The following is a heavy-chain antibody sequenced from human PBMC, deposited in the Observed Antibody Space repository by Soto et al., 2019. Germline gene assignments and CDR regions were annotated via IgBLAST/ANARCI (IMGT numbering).Heavy chain of an antibody. V-gene: IGHV3-23*01. Sequence: HLGGPLRLSGAASGFTSSGHAMSWVRQAPGKGLEWVSAISGSGGSTYYADSVKGRFTISRDNSKNTVYLQMNSLRVEDTAVYYCARVKKYYYVSKGYGAHRFVLWGQG. J-gene: IGHJ3*01. CDR1: GFTSSGHA. CDR2: ISGSGGST. CDR3: ARVKKYYYVSKGYGAHRFVL. D-gene: IGHD3-22*01.